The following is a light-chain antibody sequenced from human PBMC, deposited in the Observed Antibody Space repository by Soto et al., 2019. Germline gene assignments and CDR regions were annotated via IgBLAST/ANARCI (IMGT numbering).Light chain of an antibody. V-gene: IGLV2-14*01. Sequence: LTQPASVSGSPGQSITISCTGTSSDVGGYNYVSWYQQYPGKVPKLMIYEVYTRPSGVSHRFSGSKSGNTASLTISGLQAEDEADYYCSSYTSSNTEVFGSGTKVTVL. CDR2: EVY. CDR3: SSYTSSNTEV. CDR1: SSDVGGYNY. J-gene: IGLJ1*01.